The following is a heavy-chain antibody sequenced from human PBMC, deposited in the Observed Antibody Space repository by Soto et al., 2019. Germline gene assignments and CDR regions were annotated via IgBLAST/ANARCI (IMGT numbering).Heavy chain of an antibody. J-gene: IGHJ6*02. D-gene: IGHD3-9*01. CDR1: GFTFSSYA. CDR2: ISGSGGST. CDR3: AKCNDILTGPQDYYYYGMDV. V-gene: IGHV3-23*01. Sequence: GGSLRLSCAASGFTFSSYAMSWVRQAPEKGLEWVSAISGSGGSTYYADSVKGRFTISRDNSKNTLYLQMNSLRAEDTAVYYCAKCNDILTGPQDYYYYGMDVWGQGTTVTVSS.